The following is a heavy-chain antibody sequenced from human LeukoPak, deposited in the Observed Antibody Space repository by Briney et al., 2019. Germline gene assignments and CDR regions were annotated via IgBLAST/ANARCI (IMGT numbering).Heavy chain of an antibody. CDR2: ISAYNGNT. V-gene: IGHV1-18*01. CDR3: ARDRNTMVRGVRGLCDY. D-gene: IGHD3-10*01. J-gene: IGHJ4*02. CDR1: GYTFTSYG. Sequence: ASVKVSCKASGYTFTSYGISWVRQAPGQVIEWMGWISAYNGNTNYAQKLQGRVTMTTDTSRSTAYMELRSLRSDDTAVYYCARDRNTMVRGVRGLCDYCGQGTLVTVSS.